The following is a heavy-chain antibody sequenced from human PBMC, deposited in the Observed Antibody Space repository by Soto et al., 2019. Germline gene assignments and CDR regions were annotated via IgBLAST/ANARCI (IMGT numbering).Heavy chain of an antibody. CDR1: GFTFGDYA. J-gene: IGHJ6*02. CDR3: AKDRSSGSPYYGMDF. V-gene: IGHV3-9*01. D-gene: IGHD3-10*01. CDR2: FKWNSGDV. Sequence: GGSLRLSCAASGFTFGDYAMHWVRQVPGRGLEWVSGFKWNSGDVGYADSVKGRFTISRDNAKNSLYLQMNSLRPEDTAVYYCAKDRSSGSPYYGMDFWGQGTMVTVSS.